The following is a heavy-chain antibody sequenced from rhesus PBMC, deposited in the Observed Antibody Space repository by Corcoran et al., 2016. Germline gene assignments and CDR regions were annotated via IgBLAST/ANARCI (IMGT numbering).Heavy chain of an antibody. J-gene: IGHJ4*01. Sequence: DVQLVESGGGLVKPGGSLRLSCVASGFTFTTYEMNWVRQAPGEGLEWVSVISASGDATYSADSVKGRFTISRDNAKNSLFLQMNSLRAEDTAVYYCTHYQRGYWGQGVLVTVSS. CDR3: THYQRGY. CDR1: GFTFTTYE. CDR2: ISASGDAT. V-gene: IGHV3-100*02. D-gene: IGHD4-11*01.